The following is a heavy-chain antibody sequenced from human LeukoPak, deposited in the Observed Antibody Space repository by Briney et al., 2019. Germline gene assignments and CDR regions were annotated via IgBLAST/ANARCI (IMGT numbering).Heavy chain of an antibody. D-gene: IGHD6-19*01. CDR3: AKDSGWGPGDAFDI. V-gene: IGHV3-48*04. J-gene: IGHJ3*02. CDR1: GFTLSDYS. Sequence: GGSLRLSCAASGFTLSDYSMNWVRQAPGKGPEWIPFISSSSTSIYYADSVKGRFTISRDNAKNSLYLQMNSLRAEDTALYYCAKDSGWGPGDAFDIWGQGTMVTVSS. CDR2: ISSSSTSI.